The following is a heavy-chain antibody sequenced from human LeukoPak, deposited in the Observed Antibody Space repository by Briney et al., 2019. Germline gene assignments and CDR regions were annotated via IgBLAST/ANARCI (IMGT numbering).Heavy chain of an antibody. Sequence: GGSLRLSCAASGSTFSSYAMSWVRQAPGKGLEWVSAISGSGGSTYYADSVKGRFTISRDNSKNTLYLQMNSLRAEDTAVYYCAEGTPGGGWYLWYYYYGMDVWGQGTTVSVSS. CDR2: ISGSGGST. CDR3: AEGTPGGGWYLWYYYYGMDV. J-gene: IGHJ6*02. D-gene: IGHD6-19*01. CDR1: GSTFSSYA. V-gene: IGHV3-23*01.